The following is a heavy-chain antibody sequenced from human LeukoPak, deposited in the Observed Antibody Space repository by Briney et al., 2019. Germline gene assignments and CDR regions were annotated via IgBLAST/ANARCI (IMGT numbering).Heavy chain of an antibody. J-gene: IGHJ4*02. CDR2: ISSSSSTI. D-gene: IGHD7-27*01. V-gene: IGHV3-48*01. CDR1: GFTFNSYS. CDR3: AKDQLGIH. Sequence: GGSLRLSCAASGFTFNSYSLNWVRQAPGKGLEWVSYISSSSSTIYYADSVKGRFTISRDNAKNSLYLQMSSLRAEDTAVYYCAKDQLGIHWGQGTLVTVSS.